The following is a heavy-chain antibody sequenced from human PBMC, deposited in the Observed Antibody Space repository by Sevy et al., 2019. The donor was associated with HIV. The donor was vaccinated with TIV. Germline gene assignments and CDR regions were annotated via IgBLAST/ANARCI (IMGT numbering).Heavy chain of an antibody. D-gene: IGHD2-21*02. J-gene: IGHJ4*02. CDR1: GYTFTNFD. CDR2: MNPNTGHT. CDR3: AKIRPCGGDCYFFDY. Sequence: ASVKVSCKASGYTFTNFDINSVRQAPGHGLEWMGLMNPNTGHTVYAQKFQGRVNMTRSTSLNTGYMELSSLRYEDTAMYYCAKIRPCGGDCYFFDYWGQGTLVTVSS. V-gene: IGHV1-8*01.